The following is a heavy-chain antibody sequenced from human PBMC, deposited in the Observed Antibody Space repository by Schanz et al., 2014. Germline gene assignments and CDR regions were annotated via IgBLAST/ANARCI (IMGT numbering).Heavy chain of an antibody. J-gene: IGHJ6*02. CDR2: ISGYNGDT. V-gene: IGHV1-18*01. Sequence: QVQLVQSGVEVKRPGASVRVSCKASGYSFTDYAIHWVRQAPGQGLEWMGWISGYNGDTNYAPKFQDRVTMTTDTSTGITSLELRNLKSDGTAVYYCVRDARWAFGDYHGMDVWGQGTSVTVSS. CDR3: VRDARWAFGDYHGMDV. D-gene: IGHD3-10*01. CDR1: GYSFTDYA.